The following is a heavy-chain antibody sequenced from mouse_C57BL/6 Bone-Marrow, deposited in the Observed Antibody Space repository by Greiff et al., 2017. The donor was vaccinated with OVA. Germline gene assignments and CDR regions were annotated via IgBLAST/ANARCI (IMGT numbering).Heavy chain of an antibody. CDR3: ARRNMVTKNYDAMDY. CDR2: ISSGSSTI. D-gene: IGHD2-2*01. J-gene: IGHJ4*01. Sequence: EVKLVESGGGLVKPGGSLKLSCAASGFTFSDYGMHWVRQAPEKGLEWVAYISSGSSTIYYADTVKGRFTISRDNAKNTLFLQMTSLRSEDTAMYYCARRNMVTKNYDAMDYWGQGTSVTVSS. V-gene: IGHV5-17*01. CDR1: GFTFSDYG.